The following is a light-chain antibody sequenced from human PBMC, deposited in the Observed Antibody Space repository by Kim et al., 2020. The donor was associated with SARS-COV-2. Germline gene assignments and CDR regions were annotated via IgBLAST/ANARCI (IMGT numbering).Light chain of an antibody. CDR2: VGTGGIVG. V-gene: IGLV9-49*01. CDR1: SGYSNYK. J-gene: IGLJ3*02. Sequence: QPVLIQPASASASLGASVTLTCTLSSGYSNYKVDWHHQRPGKGPRFVMRVGTGGIVGSKGDGIPDRFSVLGSGLNRYLTIKNIQEEDESDYHCGADHGSGSNFGVFGGGTQLTVL. CDR3: GADHGSGSNFGV.